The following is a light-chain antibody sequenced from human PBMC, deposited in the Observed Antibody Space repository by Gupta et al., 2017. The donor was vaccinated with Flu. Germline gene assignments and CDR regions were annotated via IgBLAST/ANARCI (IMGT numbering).Light chain of an antibody. V-gene: IGKV3-15*01. J-gene: IGKJ1*01. CDR3: QQDNNLPT. CDR2: GAS. CDR1: QSVSSN. Sequence: EIVMTQSPATLSVSPGERATLSCRASQSVSSNLAWYQQKPGQAPRLLIYGASTRATGIPARFSGSGSGKEFTLTSSSRQSEDFAVYYWQQDNNLPTFGQGTKVEIK.